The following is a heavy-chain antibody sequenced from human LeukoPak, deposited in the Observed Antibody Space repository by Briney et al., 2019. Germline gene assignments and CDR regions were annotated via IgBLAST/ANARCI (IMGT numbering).Heavy chain of an antibody. CDR3: AKNPYEYYFDY. Sequence: ASVKVSCKASGYTLTGYHMHWVRLAPGQGLEWMGWINPSSGDTNYAQKFQGRVTMTRDTSISTACMELSRLRSDDTAVYYCAKNPYEYYFDYWGQGTLVTVSS. V-gene: IGHV1-2*02. CDR2: INPSSGDT. J-gene: IGHJ4*02. CDR1: GYTLTGYH. D-gene: IGHD5-12*01.